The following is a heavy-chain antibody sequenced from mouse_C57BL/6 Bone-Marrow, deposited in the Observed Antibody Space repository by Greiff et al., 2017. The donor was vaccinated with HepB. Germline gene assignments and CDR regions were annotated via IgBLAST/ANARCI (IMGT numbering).Heavy chain of an antibody. CDR1: GFNIKDYY. D-gene: IGHD2-5*01. V-gene: IGHV14-2*01. CDR2: IDPEDGET. Sequence: VQLQQSGAELVKPGASVKLSCTASGFNIKDYYMHWVKQRTEQGLEWIGRIDPEDGETKYAPTYQGQATITADPSSNTAYLQLSSLTSEDTAVYYCARGRDYSKRDYAMDYWGQGTSVTVSS. J-gene: IGHJ4*01. CDR3: ARGRDYSKRDYAMDY.